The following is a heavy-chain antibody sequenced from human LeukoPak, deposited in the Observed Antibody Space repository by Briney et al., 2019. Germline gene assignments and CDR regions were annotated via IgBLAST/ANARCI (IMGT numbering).Heavy chain of an antibody. V-gene: IGHV1-58*01. J-gene: IGHJ4*02. CDR1: GFTFTSSA. D-gene: IGHD6-13*01. CDR3: ARTAAAGPFHIPNDY. Sequence: VASVKVSCKASGFTFTSSAVQWVRQARGQRLEWIGWIVVGSGNTNYAQKLQGRVTMTTDTSTSTAYMELRSLRSDDTAVYYCARTAAAGPFHIPNDYWGQGTLVTVSS. CDR2: IVVGSGNT.